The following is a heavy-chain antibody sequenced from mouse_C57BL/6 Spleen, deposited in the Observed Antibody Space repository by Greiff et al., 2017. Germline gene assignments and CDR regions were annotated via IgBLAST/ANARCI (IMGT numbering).Heavy chain of an antibody. Sequence: QVQLQQPGAELVKPGASVTLSCKASGYTFTSYWMHWVKQRPGQGLEWIGMIHPNTGSTTYNEKFKSKATLTVDKSSSTAYMQLSSLTSEDSAVYCWARAKKGSYDGYFDYWGQGTTLTVSS. J-gene: IGHJ2*01. CDR1: GYTFTSYW. CDR3: ARAKKGSYDGYFDY. CDR2: IHPNTGST. V-gene: IGHV1-64*01. D-gene: IGHD2-3*01.